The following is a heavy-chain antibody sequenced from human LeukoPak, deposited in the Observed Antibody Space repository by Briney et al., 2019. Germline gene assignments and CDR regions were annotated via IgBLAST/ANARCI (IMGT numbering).Heavy chain of an antibody. CDR3: ARSDNWNYSFWFDP. CDR2: IYYSGST. V-gene: IGHV4-39*01. J-gene: IGHJ5*02. CDR1: GGSIRSSSYY. D-gene: IGHD1-7*01. Sequence: KPSETLSLNFTVSGGSIRSSSYYWGWVRQPPGEGPEWIGSIYYSGSTYYNPSLKSRVTISVDTSKNQFSLKLSSVTAADTAVYYCARSDNWNYSFWFDPWGQGTLVTVSS.